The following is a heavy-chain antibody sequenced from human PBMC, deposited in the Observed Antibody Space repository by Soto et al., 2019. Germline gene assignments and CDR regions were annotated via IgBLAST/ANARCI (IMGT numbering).Heavy chain of an antibody. J-gene: IGHJ4*02. CDR3: ARESSGYDLGA. CDR2: IWYDGSNK. D-gene: IGHD5-12*01. V-gene: IGHV3-33*01. CDR1: GFTFSSYG. Sequence: GGSLRLSCAASGFTFSSYGMHWVRQAPGKGLEWVAVIWYDGSNKYYADSVKGRFTISRDNSKNTLYLQMNSLRAEDTAVYYCARESSGYDLGAWGQGTLVTVSS.